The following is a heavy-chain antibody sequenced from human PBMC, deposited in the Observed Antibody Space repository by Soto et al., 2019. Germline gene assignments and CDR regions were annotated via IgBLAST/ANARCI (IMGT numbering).Heavy chain of an antibody. CDR3: AKSTVEVGY. D-gene: IGHD4-17*01. Sequence: QVQLVEPGGGVVQPGRSLRLSCAASGFTFSSYGMHWVRQAPGKGLEWVAVISYDGSNKYYADSVKGRFTISRDNSKNTLYLQMNSLRAEDTAVYYCAKSTVEVGYWGQGTLVTVSS. V-gene: IGHV3-30*18. CDR1: GFTFSSYG. CDR2: ISYDGSNK. J-gene: IGHJ4*02.